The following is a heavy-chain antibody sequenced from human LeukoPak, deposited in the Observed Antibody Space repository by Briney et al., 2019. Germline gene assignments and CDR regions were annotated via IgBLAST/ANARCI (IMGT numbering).Heavy chain of an antibody. CDR2: IIPIFGTA. Sequence: SVKVSCKASGGTFSSYAISWVRQAPGQGLEWMGGIIPIFGTANYAQKFQGRVTITADESTSTAYMELSSLRSEDTAVYYCARDDRLASGWFDPWGQGTLVTVSS. J-gene: IGHJ5*02. D-gene: IGHD3-9*01. CDR3: ARDDRLASGWFDP. CDR1: GGTFSSYA. V-gene: IGHV1-69*13.